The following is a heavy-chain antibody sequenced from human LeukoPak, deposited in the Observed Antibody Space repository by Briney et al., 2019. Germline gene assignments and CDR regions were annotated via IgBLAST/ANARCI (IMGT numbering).Heavy chain of an antibody. Sequence: GGSLRLSCAASGFTFSSYGMHWVRQAPGKGLEWVAVTSYDGSNKYYADCVKGRFTISRDNSKNTLYLQMNSLRAEDTAVYYCAKDPLVRPYRVTPNYFDYWGQGTLVTVSS. V-gene: IGHV3-30*18. J-gene: IGHJ4*02. CDR1: GFTFSSYG. CDR2: TSYDGSNK. D-gene: IGHD2-21*02. CDR3: AKDPLVRPYRVTPNYFDY.